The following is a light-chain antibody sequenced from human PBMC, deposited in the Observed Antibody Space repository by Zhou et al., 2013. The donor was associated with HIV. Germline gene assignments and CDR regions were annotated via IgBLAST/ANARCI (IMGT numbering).Light chain of an antibody. J-gene: IGKJ2*01. CDR3: QQSYTTPYT. CDR1: QSLLHSNGYNY. CDR2: LGS. V-gene: IGKV2-28*01. Sequence: DIVMTQSPLSLPVTPGEPASISCRSSQSLLHSNGYNYLDWYLQKPGQSPQLLIYLGSNRASGVPDRFSGSGSGADFTLTISGLQPEDLATYYCQQSYTTPYTFGQGTKVEIK.